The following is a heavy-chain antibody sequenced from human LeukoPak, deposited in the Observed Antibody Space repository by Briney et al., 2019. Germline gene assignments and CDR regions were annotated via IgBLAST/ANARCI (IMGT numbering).Heavy chain of an antibody. CDR2: IYYSGST. CDR1: GVSISSYY. V-gene: IGHV4-59*01. D-gene: IGHD3-3*01. J-gene: IGHJ6*02. CDR3: ARGLRFLEWLSPDYYYGMDV. Sequence: SETLSLTCTVSGVSISSYYWSWIRQPPGKGLEWIGYIYYSGSTNYNPSLKSRVTISVDTSKNQFSLKLSSVTAADTAVYYCARGLRFLEWLSPDYYYGMDVWGQGTTVTVSS.